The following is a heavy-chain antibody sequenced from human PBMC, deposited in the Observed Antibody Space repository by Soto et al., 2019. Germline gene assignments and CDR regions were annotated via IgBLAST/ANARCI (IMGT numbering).Heavy chain of an antibody. CDR1: GFTFSSYG. V-gene: IGHV3-30*18. CDR3: AKRIAAAVDYYYYGMDV. J-gene: IGHJ6*02. Sequence: GGSLRLSCAASGFTFSSYGMHWVRQAPGKGLEWVEVISYDGSNKYYADSVKGRFTISRDNSKNTLYLQMNSLRAEDTAVYYCAKRIAAAVDYYYYGMDVWGQGTTVTVSS. D-gene: IGHD6-13*01. CDR2: ISYDGSNK.